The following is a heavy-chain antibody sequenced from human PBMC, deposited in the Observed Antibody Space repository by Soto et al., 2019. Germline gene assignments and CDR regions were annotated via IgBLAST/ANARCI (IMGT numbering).Heavy chain of an antibody. CDR1: GYYFTGYY. J-gene: IGHJ5*02. D-gene: IGHD2-2*01. CDR2: INPNSGVT. V-gene: IGHV1-2*02. Sequence: QVQLVQSGAEMKKPGASVKISCKASGYYFTGYYMHWVRQAPGQGLEWMGWINPNSGVTNYAQRFQGRVTMTRATSISTAYLEVKRLTSDDTAVYYCATNLFSSTSRGSDFDPWGQGTLVIVSS. CDR3: ATNLFSSTSRGSDFDP.